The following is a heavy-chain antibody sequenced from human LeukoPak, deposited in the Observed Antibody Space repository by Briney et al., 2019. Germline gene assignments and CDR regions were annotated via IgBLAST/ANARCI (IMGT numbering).Heavy chain of an antibody. V-gene: IGHV3-48*04. CDR1: GFTFSSYW. Sequence: GGSLRLSCAASGFTFSSYWMHWVRQVPGKGLEWVSYISSSSSTIYYADSVKGRFTISRDNAKNSLYLQMNSLRAEDTAVYYCARGGKVTRGYCSSTSCYTFDYWGQGTLVTVSS. J-gene: IGHJ4*02. CDR3: ARGGKVTRGYCSSTSCYTFDY. CDR2: ISSSSSTI. D-gene: IGHD2-2*02.